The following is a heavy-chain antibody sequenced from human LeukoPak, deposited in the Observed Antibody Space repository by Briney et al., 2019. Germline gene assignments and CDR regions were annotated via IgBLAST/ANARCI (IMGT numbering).Heavy chain of an antibody. D-gene: IGHD3-22*01. J-gene: IGHJ6*03. CDR1: GGTFSSYA. V-gene: IGHV1-69*05. CDR3: ARVRVDDSSGYYHRVSSYYYYMDV. CDR2: IIPIFGTA. Sequence: SVKVSCKASGGTFSSYAISWVRQAPGQGLEWMGGIIPIFGTANYAQKFQGRVTITTDESTSTAYMELSSLRSEDTAVYYCARVRVDDSSGYYHRVSSYYYYMDVWGKGTTVTVSS.